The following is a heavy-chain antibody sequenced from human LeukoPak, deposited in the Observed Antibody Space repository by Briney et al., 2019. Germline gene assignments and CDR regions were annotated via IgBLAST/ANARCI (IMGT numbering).Heavy chain of an antibody. J-gene: IGHJ4*02. Sequence: PSETLSLTCTVSGYSISSGYYWGWIRQPPGKGLEWIGSIYHSGSTYYNPSLKSRVTISVDTSKNQFSLKLSSVTAADTAVYYCARVRYSSSWYQSHYFDYWGQGTLVTVSS. D-gene: IGHD6-13*01. CDR3: ARVRYSSSWYQSHYFDY. V-gene: IGHV4-38-2*02. CDR2: IYHSGST. CDR1: GYSISSGYY.